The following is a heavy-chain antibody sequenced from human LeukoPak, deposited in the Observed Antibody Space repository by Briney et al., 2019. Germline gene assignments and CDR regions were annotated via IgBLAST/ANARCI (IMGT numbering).Heavy chain of an antibody. CDR2: IIPIFGTA. D-gene: IGHD5-18*01. V-gene: IGHV1-69*05. Sequence: GASVKVSCKASGGTFSSYAISWVRQAPGQGLEWMGGIIPIFGTANYAQKFQGRVTITTDESTSTAYMELSSLRSEDTAAYYCARAISNYTAMVSDAFDIWGQGTMVTVSS. CDR3: ARAISNYTAMVSDAFDI. CDR1: GGTFSSYA. J-gene: IGHJ3*02.